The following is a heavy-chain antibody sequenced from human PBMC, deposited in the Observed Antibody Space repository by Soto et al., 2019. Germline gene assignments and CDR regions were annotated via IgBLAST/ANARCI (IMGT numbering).Heavy chain of an antibody. CDR2: IIPVFGTA. V-gene: IGHV1-69*13. D-gene: IGHD3-3*01. Sequence: SVKVSCKASGGTFSSYAISWVRQAPGQGLEWMGGIIPVFGTANYAQKFQGRVTITADESTSTAYMELSSLRSEDTAVYYCARGEYYDFWSGYYMNSYYYYGMDVWGQGTTVTVSS. CDR3: ARGEYYDFWSGYYMNSYYYYGMDV. CDR1: GGTFSSYA. J-gene: IGHJ6*02.